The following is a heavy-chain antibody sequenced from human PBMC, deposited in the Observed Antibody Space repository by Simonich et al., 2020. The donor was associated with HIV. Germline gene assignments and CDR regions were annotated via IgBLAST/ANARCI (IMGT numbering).Heavy chain of an antibody. Sequence: QVQLQQWGAGLLKPSETLSLTCAVYGGSFSGYYWSGIRQPPGKGLEWIGENNHSGNTNYNPSLKMRVTISVDTSKNQFSLKLSSVTAADTAVYYCARRHPTTVTTPYFDYWGQGTLVTVSS. D-gene: IGHD4-17*01. CDR2: NNHSGNT. CDR3: ARRHPTTVTTPYFDY. J-gene: IGHJ4*02. V-gene: IGHV4-34*01. CDR1: GGSFSGYY.